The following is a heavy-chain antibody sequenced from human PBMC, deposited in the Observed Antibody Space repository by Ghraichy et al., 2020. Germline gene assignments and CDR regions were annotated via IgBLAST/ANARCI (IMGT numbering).Heavy chain of an antibody. Sequence: SQTLSLTCTVSGGSISSSSYYWGWIRQPPGKGLEWIGSIYYSGSTYYNPSLKSRVTISVDTSKNQFSLKLSSVTAADTVVYYCAVVTRFLEWLLGPTWGQGTLVTVSS. CDR3: AVVTRFLEWLLGPT. CDR2: IYYSGST. D-gene: IGHD3-3*01. CDR1: GGSISSSSYY. J-gene: IGHJ5*02. V-gene: IGHV4-39*01.